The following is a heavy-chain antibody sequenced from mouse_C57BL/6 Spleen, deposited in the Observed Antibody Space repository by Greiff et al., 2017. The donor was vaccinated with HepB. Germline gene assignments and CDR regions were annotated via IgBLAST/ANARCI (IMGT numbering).Heavy chain of an antibody. CDR2: ISSGGDYI. D-gene: IGHD1-1*01. CDR3: TREYYGSSYDAMDY. V-gene: IGHV5-9-1*02. CDR1: GFTFSSYA. J-gene: IGHJ4*01. Sequence: EVHLVESGEGLVKPGGSLKLSCAASGFTFSSYAMSWVRQTPEKRLEWVAYISSGGDYIYYADTVKGRFTISRDNARNTLYLQMSSLKSEDTAMYYCTREYYGSSYDAMDYWGQGTSVTVSS.